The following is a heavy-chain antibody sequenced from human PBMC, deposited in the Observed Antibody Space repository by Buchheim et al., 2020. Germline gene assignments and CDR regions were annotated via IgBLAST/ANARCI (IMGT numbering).Heavy chain of an antibody. Sequence: QVQLQESGPGLVKPSQTLSLTCTVSGSSISSGSYYWTWIRQPAGKGLEWIGRIYATGSTHNHSSLKSRVSISLDNSQNQSSLTLSSVTAADTAVYYCAASSFLDTAMVFDYWGRGAL. CDR2: IYATGST. CDR3: AASSFLDTAMVFDY. J-gene: IGHJ4*02. D-gene: IGHD5-18*01. CDR1: GSSISSGSYY. V-gene: IGHV4-61*02.